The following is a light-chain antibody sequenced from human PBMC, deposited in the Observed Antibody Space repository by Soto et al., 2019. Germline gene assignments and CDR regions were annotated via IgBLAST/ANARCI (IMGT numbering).Light chain of an antibody. CDR1: QSVSSNY. CDR3: QQYGSSPET. CDR2: GAS. Sequence: EIVLTQSPGTLSLSPGERATLSFRASQSVSSNYLAWYQQKPGQAPRLLIYGASSRATGIPDRFSGSGSGTDFTLTISRLAPEDFAVYYCQQYGSSPETFGQGTKVDNK. J-gene: IGKJ1*01. V-gene: IGKV3-20*01.